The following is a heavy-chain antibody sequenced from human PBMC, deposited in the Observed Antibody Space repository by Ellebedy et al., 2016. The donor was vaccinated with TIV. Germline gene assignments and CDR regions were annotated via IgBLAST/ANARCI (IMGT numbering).Heavy chain of an antibody. V-gene: IGHV3-21*01. CDR3: ARPGASYSSSWYDFDC. CDR1: GFPFSSFT. Sequence: GESLKISCAASGFPFSSFTMNWVRQAPGKGLEWASSISSSATYIHNADSVKGRFTISRDNAKNSLYLQMNSLRVEDTAVYYCARPGASYSSSWYDFDCWGQGTLVTVSS. J-gene: IGHJ4*02. CDR2: ISSSATYI. D-gene: IGHD6-13*01.